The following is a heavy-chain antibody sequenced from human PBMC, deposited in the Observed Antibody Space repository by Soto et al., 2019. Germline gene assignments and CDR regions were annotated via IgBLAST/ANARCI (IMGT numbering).Heavy chain of an antibody. CDR2: IYYSGST. J-gene: IGHJ3*02. CDR3: ASARGYYDILTGYFHDAFDI. V-gene: IGHV4-30-4*08. Sequence: LSWIRQPPGKGLEWIGYIYYSGSTYYNPSLKSRVTISVDTSKNQFSLKLSSVTAADTAVYYCASARGYYDILTGYFHDAFDIWGQGKMVT. D-gene: IGHD3-9*01.